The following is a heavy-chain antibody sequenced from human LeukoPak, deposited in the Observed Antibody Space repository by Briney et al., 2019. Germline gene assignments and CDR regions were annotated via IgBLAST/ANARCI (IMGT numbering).Heavy chain of an antibody. CDR3: AAKVELRSNGPYFNS. Sequence: PGGSLRLSCAASGFMFTSYGMHWVRQAPGKGLEWVAVIWSDGTNKYYSDSVKGRFAISRDDSNDMVYLQMNGLRAEDTAVYYCAAKVELRSNGPYFNSWGQGTLVTVSS. CDR1: GFMFTSYG. J-gene: IGHJ4*02. D-gene: IGHD1-7*01. CDR2: IWSDGTNK. V-gene: IGHV3-33*01.